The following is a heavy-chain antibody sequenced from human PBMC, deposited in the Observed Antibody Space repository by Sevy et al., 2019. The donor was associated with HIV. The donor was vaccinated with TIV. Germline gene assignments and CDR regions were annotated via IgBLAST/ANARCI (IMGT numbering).Heavy chain of an antibody. CDR1: GFTFSSYS. V-gene: IGHV3-21*01. D-gene: IGHD5-18*01. CDR3: ARAWDTAMVTVSGYGMDV. J-gene: IGHJ6*02. Sequence: GGSLRLSCAASGFTFSSYSMNWVRQAPGKGLEWVSSISSSSSYIYYADSVKGRFTTSRDNAKNSLYLQMNSLRAEDTAVYYCARAWDTAMVTVSGYGMDVWGQGTTVTVSS. CDR2: ISSSSSYI.